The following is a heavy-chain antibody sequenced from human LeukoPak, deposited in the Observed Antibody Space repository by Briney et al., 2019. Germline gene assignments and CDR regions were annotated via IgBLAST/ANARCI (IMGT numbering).Heavy chain of an antibody. J-gene: IGHJ4*02. V-gene: IGHV1-18*01. CDR2: ISAYNGNT. CDR3: XXWXXXXXDXSGYDDY. D-gene: IGHD3-22*01. Sequence: ASVKVSCKASGYTFTSYGISWVRQAPGQGLEWMGWISAYNGNTNYAQKLQGRVTMTTGTSTSTAYMELRSLRSDDTAVYYCXXWXXXXXDXSGYDDYWGQGTLVTVSS. CDR1: GYTFTSYG.